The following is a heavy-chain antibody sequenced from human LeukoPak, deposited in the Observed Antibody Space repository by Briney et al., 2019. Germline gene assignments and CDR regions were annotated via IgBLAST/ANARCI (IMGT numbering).Heavy chain of an antibody. CDR2: ISGSGGST. J-gene: IGHJ4*02. D-gene: IGHD6-13*01. CDR3: AKPPVAAGKYFDY. V-gene: IGHV3-23*01. CDR1: GFTFSSYA. Sequence: GGSLRLSCAASGFTFSSYAMSWVRQAPGKGLEWVSAISGSGGSTYYADSAKGRFTISRDNSKNTLYLQMNSLRAEDTAVYYCAKPPVAAGKYFDYWGQGTLVTVSS.